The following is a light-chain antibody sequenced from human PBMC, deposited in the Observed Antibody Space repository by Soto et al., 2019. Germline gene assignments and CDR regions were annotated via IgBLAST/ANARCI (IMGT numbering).Light chain of an antibody. Sequence: DIQMTQSPSSVSAFVGDRVTITCRASQAISTWLAWYQQKPGKGPKLLIHAASSLHRGVPSRFSGSGSGTDFALIISSLQPEDFATYYCQQYNSYRTFGQGAKVDIK. J-gene: IGKJ1*01. CDR3: QQYNSYRT. CDR2: AAS. CDR1: QAISTW. V-gene: IGKV1D-16*01.